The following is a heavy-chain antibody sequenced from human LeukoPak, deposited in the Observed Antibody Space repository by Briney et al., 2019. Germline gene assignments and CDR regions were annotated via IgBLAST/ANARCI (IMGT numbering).Heavy chain of an antibody. CDR3: ARDGPPNYDFWSGYSDY. J-gene: IGHJ4*02. V-gene: IGHV3-21*01. D-gene: IGHD3-3*01. Sequence: TGGSLRLSCAASVFTFSSDSMNWVRQAPGKGLEWVSSISSSSSYIYYADSVKGRFTISRDNAKNSLYLQMNSLRAEDTAVYYCARDGPPNYDFWSGYSDYWGQGTLVTVSS. CDR1: VFTFSSDS. CDR2: ISSSSSYI.